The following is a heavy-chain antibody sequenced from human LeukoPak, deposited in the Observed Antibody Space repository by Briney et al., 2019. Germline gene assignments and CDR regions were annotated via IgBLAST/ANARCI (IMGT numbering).Heavy chain of an antibody. CDR3: ARHRGGQWLALWYFDL. Sequence: PSETLSLTCTVFGGSISSYYWSWIRQPPGKGLEWIGEINHSGSTNYNPSLKSRVTISVDTSKNQFSLKLSSVTAADTAVYYCARHRGGQWLALWYFDLWGRGTLVTVSS. CDR1: GGSISSYY. CDR2: INHSGST. D-gene: IGHD6-19*01. J-gene: IGHJ2*01. V-gene: IGHV4-34*01.